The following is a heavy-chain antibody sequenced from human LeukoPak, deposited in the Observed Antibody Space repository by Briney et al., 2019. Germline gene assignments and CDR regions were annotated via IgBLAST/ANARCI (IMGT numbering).Heavy chain of an antibody. Sequence: QSGGSLRLSCAASGFTFSKYWMLWVRQAPGKGLESVSRINTDGTVTTYADSVKCRFTVSRDNADNTMFLQMNSVRDEDTAVYYCATKQWLAPPPDSWGQGTPVTVSS. CDR3: ATKQWLAPPPDS. J-gene: IGHJ4*02. CDR2: INTDGTVT. V-gene: IGHV3-74*01. D-gene: IGHD6-19*01. CDR1: GFTFSKYW.